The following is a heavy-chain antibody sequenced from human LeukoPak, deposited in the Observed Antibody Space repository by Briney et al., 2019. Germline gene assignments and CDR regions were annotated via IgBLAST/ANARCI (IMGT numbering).Heavy chain of an antibody. CDR1: GFTFSTHA. J-gene: IGHJ3*02. V-gene: IGHV3-23*01. CDR3: AMTMKYCSGGTSQEAFEI. D-gene: IGHD2-15*01. CDR2: ISGSGGRT. Sequence: GGSLRLSCAASGFTFSTHAMSWVRQAPGKGLEWVSAISGSGGRTYHADSVKGRFTISRDNSKNTLFLQMNSLRAEDTAIYYCAMTMKYCSGGTSQEAFEIWGQGTMVTVSS.